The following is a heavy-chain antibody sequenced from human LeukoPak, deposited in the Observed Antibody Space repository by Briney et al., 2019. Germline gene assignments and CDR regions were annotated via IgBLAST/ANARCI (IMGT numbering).Heavy chain of an antibody. D-gene: IGHD6-13*01. J-gene: IGHJ1*01. Sequence: ASVKVSCKASGYTFTSYGISWVRHAPGQGLEWMGWISAYNGNTNYAHKRQGRFTMTTDTSTSTAYMELRSLRSDDTAVYYCARSAAAGTRYFQHWGQGTLVTVSS. CDR2: ISAYNGNT. CDR3: ARSAAAGTRYFQH. CDR1: GYTFTSYG. V-gene: IGHV1-18*01.